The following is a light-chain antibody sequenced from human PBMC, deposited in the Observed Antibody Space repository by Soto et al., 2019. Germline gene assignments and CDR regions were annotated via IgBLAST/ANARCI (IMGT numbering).Light chain of an antibody. CDR3: KQRSNWPWT. CDR1: QSVGSF. Sequence: EVVLTQSPATLSLSPGDRAPLSCRASQSVGSFLAWYQQKPGQAPRLLIYDAYNRATGIQARFSGDGSGTDFTLTISSLEPEDFAVYYCKQRSNWPWTFGQGTKVDIK. CDR2: DAY. J-gene: IGKJ1*01. V-gene: IGKV3-11*01.